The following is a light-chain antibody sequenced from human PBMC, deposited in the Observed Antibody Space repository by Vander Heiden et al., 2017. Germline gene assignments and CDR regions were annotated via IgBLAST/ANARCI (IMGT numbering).Light chain of an antibody. Sequence: DIQMTPSPSTLSAPVGDRLTISCRASQSSGNSLAWFQQTPGKAAKLLIYKASVLETGVPSRFSGSGSGTEFTLTISGLQSDDFATYYCQQYSASWTFGQGTKVEIK. J-gene: IGKJ1*01. CDR2: KAS. CDR1: QSSGNS. CDR3: QQYSASWT. V-gene: IGKV1-5*03.